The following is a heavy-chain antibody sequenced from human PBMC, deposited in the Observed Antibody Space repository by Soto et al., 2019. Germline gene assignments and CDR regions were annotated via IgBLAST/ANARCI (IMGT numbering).Heavy chain of an antibody. V-gene: IGHV4-30-4*01. CDR1: GDSINSGDYY. CDR2: IYYSGSA. Sequence: QVQLKESGPGLVKPSQTLSLTCTVSGDSINSGDYYWTWIRQPPGKGLEWIGYIYYSGSAYYNPSLKSRLTRAVATAKNQFSLKLSSVTAADTAVYYCAREQSLRMSELWGQGTLVTVSS. J-gene: IGHJ4*02. CDR3: AREQSLRMSEL. D-gene: IGHD2-15*01.